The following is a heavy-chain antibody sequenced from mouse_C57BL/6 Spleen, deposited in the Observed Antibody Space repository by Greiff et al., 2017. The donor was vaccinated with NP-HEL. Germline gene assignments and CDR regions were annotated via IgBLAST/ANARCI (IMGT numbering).Heavy chain of an antibody. Sequence: EVQLVESGGGLVQPGGSLKLSCAASGFTFSDYGMAWVRQAPRKGPEWVAFISNLAYSIYYADTVTGRFTISRANAKNTLYLEMSSLRSEDTAMYYCARQGQLRLHYAMDYWGQGTSVTVSS. CDR2: ISNLAYSI. J-gene: IGHJ4*01. CDR1: GFTFSDYG. CDR3: ARQGQLRLHYAMDY. V-gene: IGHV5-15*01. D-gene: IGHD3-2*02.